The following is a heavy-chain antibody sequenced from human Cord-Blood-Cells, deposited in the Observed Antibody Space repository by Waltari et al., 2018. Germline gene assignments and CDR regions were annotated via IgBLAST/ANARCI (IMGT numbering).Heavy chain of an antibody. D-gene: IGHD3-22*01. Sequence: QVQLVQSGAEVKKPGASVKVSCKASGYTFTGYYMHWVRQAPGQGLEWMGWINPNSGGTNYAQKFQGRVTMTRETSISTAYMELSRLGSDDTAVYYCARDEGANYDSSGYFDYWGQGTLVTVSS. J-gene: IGHJ4*02. CDR3: ARDEGANYDSSGYFDY. CDR2: INPNSGGT. CDR1: GYTFTGYY. V-gene: IGHV1-2*02.